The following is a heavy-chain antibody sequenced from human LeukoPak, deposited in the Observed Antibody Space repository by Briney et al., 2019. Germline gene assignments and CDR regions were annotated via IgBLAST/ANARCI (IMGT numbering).Heavy chain of an antibody. J-gene: IGHJ4*02. CDR3: AREGVGYYLDQ. Sequence: PGRTLRLSCAASGVTLSSDAMSWGRGAAGTRREGVSAIGGSGGSTYYADSVRGRFTISRDNSKNTLYLQMNSLRAEDTAVYYCAREGVGYYLDQWGQGTLVTVSS. V-gene: IGHV3-23*01. CDR2: IGGSGGST. CDR1: GVTLSSDA. D-gene: IGHD2-15*01.